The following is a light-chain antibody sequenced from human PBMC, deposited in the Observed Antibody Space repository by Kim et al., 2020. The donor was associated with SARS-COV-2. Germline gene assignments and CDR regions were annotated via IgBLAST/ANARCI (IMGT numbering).Light chain of an antibody. CDR3: QQYGSPPQT. V-gene: IGKV3-20*01. CDR2: GAS. CDR1: QSVSTNF. J-gene: IGKJ1*01. Sequence: SPGESTTLSCRASQSVSTNFLAWHQRPPGPAPRLLYYGASSRAASIPGSFGGSGSATYFTITISRLEPEDSAVYYCQQYGSPPQTFGQGTEVDIK.